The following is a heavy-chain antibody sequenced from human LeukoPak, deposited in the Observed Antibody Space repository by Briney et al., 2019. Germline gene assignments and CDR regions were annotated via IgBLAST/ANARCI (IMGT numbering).Heavy chain of an antibody. V-gene: IGHV3-7*01. CDR3: ARDLAGHYYGSGSSFDY. CDR1: GFTFSSYG. Sequence: GGSLRLSCAASGFTFSSYGMHWVRQAPGKGLEWVANIREDGSEKYCVDSVKGQFTISRDNAKNSLFLQMNYLRAEDTAIYYCARDLAGHYYGSGSSFDYWGQGTLVTVSS. D-gene: IGHD3-10*01. CDR2: IREDGSEK. J-gene: IGHJ4*02.